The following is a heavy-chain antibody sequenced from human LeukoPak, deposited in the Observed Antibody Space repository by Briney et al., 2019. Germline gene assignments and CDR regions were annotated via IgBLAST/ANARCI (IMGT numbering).Heavy chain of an antibody. Sequence: PSETLSLTCAVYGGSFSGYYWSWIRQPPGKGLEWIGEINHSGSTNYNPSLKSRVTISVDTTKNQFSLKLSSVTAADTAVYYCASNAKYYYGSGSRYCYYGMDVWGKGTTVTVSS. CDR1: GGSFSGYY. CDR3: ASNAKYYYGSGSRYCYYGMDV. CDR2: INHSGST. J-gene: IGHJ6*04. D-gene: IGHD3-10*01. V-gene: IGHV4-34*01.